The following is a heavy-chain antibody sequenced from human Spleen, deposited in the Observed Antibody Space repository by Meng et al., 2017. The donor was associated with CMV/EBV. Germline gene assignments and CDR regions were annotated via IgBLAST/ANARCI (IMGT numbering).Heavy chain of an antibody. CDR1: GFTFSSYG. Sequence: GESLKISCAVSGFTFSSYGMHWVRQAPGKGLEWVAFIRYDGSDEYYADSVKGRFTISRDNSKNTLYVQMSSLRPEDTAVYFCAKDHGNYDLERVLDIWGQGTMVTVSS. CDR3: AKDHGNYDLERVLDI. J-gene: IGHJ3*02. CDR2: IRYDGSDE. D-gene: IGHD3-22*01. V-gene: IGHV3-30*02.